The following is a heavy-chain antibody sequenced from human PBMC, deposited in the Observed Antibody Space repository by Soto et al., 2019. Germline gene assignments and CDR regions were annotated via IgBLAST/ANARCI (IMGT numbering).Heavy chain of an antibody. CDR1: GLTFSLCA. CDR2: ISYDEKHK. J-gene: IGHJ4*02. CDR3: AGGGGTLEAYCGTDWLTY. V-gene: IGHV3-30*04. Sequence: QVQLVESGGGVIQPGRSLRLSCAASGLTFSLCALHWVRQAPGKGLEWVAVISYDEKHKFYADSVKGRFSISRDNSRTTLFLKVNSVKAKDTAVYYCAGGGGTLEAYCGTDWLTYLGKGRLVTVSS. D-gene: IGHD2-21*01.